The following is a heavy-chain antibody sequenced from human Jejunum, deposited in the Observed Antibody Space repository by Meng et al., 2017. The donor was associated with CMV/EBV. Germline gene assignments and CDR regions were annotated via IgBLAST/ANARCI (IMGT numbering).Heavy chain of an antibody. J-gene: IGHJ4*02. Sequence: ASGFTFSSHAMSWFRQAPGKGLGWVSGFSRNAEDTYYADSVRGRFTMSRDISKNTLYLQMNSLRAEDTAVYYCAKGSRDGFNGLFDYWGQGALVTVSS. V-gene: IGHV3-23*01. CDR3: AKGSRDGFNGLFDY. CDR2: FSRNAEDT. D-gene: IGHD5-24*01. CDR1: GFTFSSHA.